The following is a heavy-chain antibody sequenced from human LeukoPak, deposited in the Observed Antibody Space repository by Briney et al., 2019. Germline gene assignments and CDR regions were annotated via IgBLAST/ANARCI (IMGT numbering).Heavy chain of an antibody. J-gene: IGHJ6*03. CDR3: ARLYSNYVYYMDV. CDR1: GYSISSGYY. Sequence: PSETLSLTCAVSGYSISSGYYWGWIRQPPGKGLEWIGSIYHSGSTYYNPSLKSRVTISVDTSKNQFSLKLSSVTAADTAVYYCARLYSNYVYYMDVWAKGPRSPSP. V-gene: IGHV4-38-2*01. CDR2: IYHSGST. D-gene: IGHD4-11*01.